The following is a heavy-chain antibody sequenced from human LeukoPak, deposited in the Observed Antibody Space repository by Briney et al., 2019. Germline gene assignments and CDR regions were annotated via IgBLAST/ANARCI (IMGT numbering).Heavy chain of an antibody. CDR1: GFTFSSYS. V-gene: IGHV3-74*01. CDR2: INRDGSST. D-gene: IGHD5-12*01. CDR3: ATDREYSQEP. Sequence: GGSLRLSCAASGFTFSSYSMNWVRQAPGKGLLWVSFINRDGSSTSYVDSVKGRFTISRDNAKNTLYLQMNRLRDEDTAVYYCATDREYSQEPWGQGTLVTVSS. J-gene: IGHJ5*02.